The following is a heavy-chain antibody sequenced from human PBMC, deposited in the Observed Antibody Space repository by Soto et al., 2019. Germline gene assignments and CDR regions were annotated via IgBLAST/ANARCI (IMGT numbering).Heavy chain of an antibody. D-gene: IGHD3-9*01. CDR1: GFTFSTYA. J-gene: IGHJ4*02. V-gene: IGHV3-23*01. CDR3: AKYGLDDNFDY. Sequence: GGSLRLSCAASGFTFSTYAMSWVRQAAGKGLECVSSISVSGRSTNYADSVKGRFTISRDNSKNTLYLQMNSLRAEDTAIYYCAKYGLDDNFDYWGQGTLVTVSS. CDR2: ISVSGRST.